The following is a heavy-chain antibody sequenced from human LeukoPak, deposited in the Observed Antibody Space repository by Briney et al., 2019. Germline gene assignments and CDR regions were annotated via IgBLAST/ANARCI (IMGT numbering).Heavy chain of an antibody. D-gene: IGHD3-10*02. CDR2: ISSSGSTI. CDR3: AELGITMIGGV. CDR1: GFTFDDYV. Sequence: GGSLRLSCAASGFTFDDYVMHWVRQAPGKGLEWVSYISSSGSTIYYADSVKGRFTISRDNAKNSLYLQMNSLRAEDTAVYYCAELGITMIGGVWGKGTTVTISS. V-gene: IGHV3-48*03. J-gene: IGHJ6*04.